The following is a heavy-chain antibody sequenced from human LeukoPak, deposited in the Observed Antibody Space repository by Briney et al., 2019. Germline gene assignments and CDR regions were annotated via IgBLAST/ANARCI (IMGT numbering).Heavy chain of an antibody. CDR1: GGSISSGSYY. CDR3: ARGGAGIAFYYYYMDL. J-gene: IGHJ6*03. Sequence: SETLSLTCTVSGGSISSGSYYWSWIRQPAGKGLEWIGRIYTSGSTNYNPSLKSRVTISVDTSKNQFSLKLSSVTAADTAVYYCARGGAGIAFYYYYMDLWGKGTTVTVSS. D-gene: IGHD6-13*01. V-gene: IGHV4-61*02. CDR2: IYTSGST.